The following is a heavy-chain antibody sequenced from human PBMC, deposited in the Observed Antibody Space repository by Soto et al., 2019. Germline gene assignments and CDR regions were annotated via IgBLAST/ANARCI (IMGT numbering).Heavy chain of an antibody. CDR2: INVDNGNT. CDR3: AREAGRTGDLDY. D-gene: IGHD7-27*01. Sequence: QVQLVQSGPEVKKPGASVKVSCKASGYTFTSKLIHWVRQAPGQSLEWMGWINVDNGNTKYSQKSQGRVTITRDTSATTTYMELSSLRSEDTAVYYCAREAGRTGDLDYWGQGALVTVSS. CDR1: GYTFTSKL. V-gene: IGHV1-3*01. J-gene: IGHJ4*02.